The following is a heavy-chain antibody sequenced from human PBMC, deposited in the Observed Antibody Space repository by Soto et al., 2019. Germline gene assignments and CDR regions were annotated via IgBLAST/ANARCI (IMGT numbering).Heavy chain of an antibody. Sequence: EVQLLESGGGLVQPGGSLRLSCVASGFTLSTYAMSWVRQAPGKGLEWVSGITGSGGSTYYADSVKGRFTISRDNSKSTVSLHMNSLRAEDTAVYYCVHHRGKPSGAFDIWGQGTMVTVSS. CDR2: ITGSGGST. CDR1: GFTLSTYA. J-gene: IGHJ3*02. D-gene: IGHD3-10*01. CDR3: VHHRGKPSGAFDI. V-gene: IGHV3-23*01.